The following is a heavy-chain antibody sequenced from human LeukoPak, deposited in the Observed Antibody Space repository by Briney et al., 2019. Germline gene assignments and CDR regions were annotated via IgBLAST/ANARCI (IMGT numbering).Heavy chain of an antibody. CDR1: GGSFSGYY. D-gene: IGHD1-26*01. Sequence: SETLSLTCAVYGGSFSGYYWSWIRQPPGKGLEWIGEINHSGSTNYNPSLKSRVTISVDTSKNQFSLKLSSVTAADTAVYYCARDSWKNAFDIWGQGTKVTVSS. CDR3: ARDSWKNAFDI. V-gene: IGHV4-34*01. J-gene: IGHJ3*02. CDR2: INHSGST.